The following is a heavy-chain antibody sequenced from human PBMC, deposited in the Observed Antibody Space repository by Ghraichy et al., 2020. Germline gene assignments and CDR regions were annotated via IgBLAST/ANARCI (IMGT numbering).Heavy chain of an antibody. Sequence: SLKVSCKASGGTFSSYAISWVRQAPGQGLEWMGGIIPIFGTANYAQKFQGRVTITADESTSTAYMELSSLRSEDTAVYYCASPRWYSSSHGMDVWGQGTTVTVSS. CDR1: GGTFSSYA. CDR3: ASPRWYSSSHGMDV. J-gene: IGHJ6*02. D-gene: IGHD6-6*01. CDR2: IIPIFGTA. V-gene: IGHV1-69*13.